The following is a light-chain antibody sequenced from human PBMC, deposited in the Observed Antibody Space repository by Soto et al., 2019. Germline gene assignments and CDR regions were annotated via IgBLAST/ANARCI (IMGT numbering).Light chain of an antibody. Sequence: DIQMTESPSTLAASVGDRVIITCLASQSISSWLAWYQQKPGKDTKGLIYAASSLQSGVPSRFSGSGSGTEFTLTISSLQPEDFATYYCLQYNSYPWTFGQGTKVDIK. J-gene: IGKJ1*01. CDR2: AAS. CDR3: LQYNSYPWT. V-gene: IGKV1-5*01. CDR1: QSISSW.